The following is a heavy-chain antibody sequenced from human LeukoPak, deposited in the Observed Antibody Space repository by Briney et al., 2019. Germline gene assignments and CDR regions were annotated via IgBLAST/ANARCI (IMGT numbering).Heavy chain of an antibody. CDR2: ISAYNGKT. CDR1: GYTFTSYG. J-gene: IGHJ4*02. Sequence: ASVEVSCRASGYTFTSYGISWVGQAPGQGLEGMGWISAYNGKTNYEQKLQGRVTMTTDTSTSTAYMELRSLRSDDTAVYYCARGHRTSLDYYDSSGYSPPDYWGQGTLVTVSS. V-gene: IGHV1-18*01. D-gene: IGHD3-22*01. CDR3: ARGHRTSLDYYDSSGYSPPDY.